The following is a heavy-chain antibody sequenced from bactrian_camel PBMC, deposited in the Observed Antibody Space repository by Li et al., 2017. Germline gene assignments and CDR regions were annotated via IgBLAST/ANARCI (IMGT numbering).Heavy chain of an antibody. J-gene: IGHJ6*01. D-gene: IGHD5*01. CDR1: GFSFSSGY. Sequence: HVQLVESGGGLVQPGGSVRISCASSGFSFSSGYMSWVRQAPGKGLVWVSSIYSDSSDAYYADSVKGRFTISQDNSKNTLYLQMNNLKPEDTAMYYCQATQSVAALGLVGLGFWGRGTQVTVS. V-gene: IGHV3S5*01. CDR2: IYSDSSDA. CDR3: QATQSVAALGLVGLGF.